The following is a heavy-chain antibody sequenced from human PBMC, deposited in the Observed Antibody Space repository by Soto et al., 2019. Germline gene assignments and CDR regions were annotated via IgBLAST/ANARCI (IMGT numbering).Heavy chain of an antibody. D-gene: IGHD2-21*02. CDR1: GYSFTTYG. J-gene: IGHJ4*02. V-gene: IGHV1-18*01. CDR2: ISTDKGNT. CDR3: ARDRDWNLDY. Sequence: ASVKVSCKXSGYSFTTYGMTWVRQAPGQGLEWMGWISTDKGNTKYAQNFQSRATLTTDTSTSTAYMELRSLRSDDTAVYYCARDRDWNLDYWGQGTLVTVSS.